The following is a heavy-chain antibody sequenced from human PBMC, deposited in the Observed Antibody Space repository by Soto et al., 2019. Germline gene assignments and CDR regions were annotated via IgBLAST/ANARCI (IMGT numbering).Heavy chain of an antibody. Sequence: PSETLSLTCRVSGDSVSSVDNYWTWIRQPPGKGPEWIANVYYSSIINYNPSLKSRVTISVETSKNHLSLKMISVTTADXAVYDCASGVASNPPAGHCFARWAHGPLVTVS. CDR1: GDSVSSVDNY. J-gene: IGHJ5*02. D-gene: IGHD2-2*01. CDR3: ASGVASNPPAGHCFAR. CDR2: VYYSSII. V-gene: IGHV4-61*03.